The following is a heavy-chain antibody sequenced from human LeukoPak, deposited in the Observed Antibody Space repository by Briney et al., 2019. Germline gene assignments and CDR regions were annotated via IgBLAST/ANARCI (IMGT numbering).Heavy chain of an antibody. V-gene: IGHV4-39*01. CDR3: AYSTNSATDY. CDR1: GGSIFSLTYY. J-gene: IGHJ4*02. D-gene: IGHD2/OR15-2a*01. CDR2: IYYVVST. Sequence: SETLSLTCTVSGGSIFSLTYYWGWIRQPPGKGMGWMGTIYYVVSTDYNPALKSRATTSVDTSKNQFSLKLTSVTAADTAVYYCAYSTNSATDYWGQGTLVTVPS.